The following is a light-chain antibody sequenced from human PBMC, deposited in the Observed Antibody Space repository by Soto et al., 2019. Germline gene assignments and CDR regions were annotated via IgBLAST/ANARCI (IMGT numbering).Light chain of an antibody. Sequence: EIVLTQSPGTLSLSPGERATLSCGASQSVSSSYLAWYQHKPGQAPRLLIYGASTRATGIPDRFSGSGSGTDFALTISRLEPEGFAVYFCQQFGSPFTFGPGTKVDLK. V-gene: IGKV3-20*01. CDR2: GAS. CDR1: QSVSSSY. CDR3: QQFGSPFT. J-gene: IGKJ3*01.